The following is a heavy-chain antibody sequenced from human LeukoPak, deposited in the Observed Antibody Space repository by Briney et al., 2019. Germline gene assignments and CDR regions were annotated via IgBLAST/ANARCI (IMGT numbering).Heavy chain of an antibody. CDR3: ARHGPSGSYEDWFDP. CDR2: IYYSGST. Sequence: PSETLSLTCTVSGGSISSSSYYWGWIRQPPGKGLEWIGSIYYSGSTYYNPSLKSRVTISVDTSKNQFSLKLSSGTAADTAVYYCARHGPSGSYEDWFDPWGQGTLVTVSS. J-gene: IGHJ5*02. D-gene: IGHD3-10*01. V-gene: IGHV4-39*01. CDR1: GGSISSSSYY.